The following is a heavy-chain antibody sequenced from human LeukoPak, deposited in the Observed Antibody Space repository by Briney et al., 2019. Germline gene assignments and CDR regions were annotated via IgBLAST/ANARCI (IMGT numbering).Heavy chain of an antibody. J-gene: IGHJ5*02. V-gene: IGHV3-21*04. CDR3: AKALTYAGRDWFDP. Sequence: GGSLRLSCAASGFTFSTYSLNWVRQAPGKGLEWVASSSSGGSVFYADSLKGRLTISRDNAQNSVSLQMNSLRAEDTAVYYCAKALTYAGRDWFDPWGQGTLVTVSS. D-gene: IGHD3-10*01. CDR1: GFTFSTYS. CDR2: SSSGGSV.